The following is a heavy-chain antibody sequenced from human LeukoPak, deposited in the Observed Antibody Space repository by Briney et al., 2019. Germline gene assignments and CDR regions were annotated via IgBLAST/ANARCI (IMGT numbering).Heavy chain of an antibody. CDR2: INPSGGST. D-gene: IGHD6-19*01. Sequence: GASVKVSCKASGYTFTSYYMHWVRQAPGQGLEWMGIINPSGGSTSYAQKLQGRVTMTTDTSTSTAYMELRSLRSDDTAVYYCARERTSIAVAGTIREVYYYYYYMDVWGKGTTVTVSS. V-gene: IGHV1-46*01. CDR1: GYTFTSYY. CDR3: ARERTSIAVAGTIREVYYYYYYMDV. J-gene: IGHJ6*03.